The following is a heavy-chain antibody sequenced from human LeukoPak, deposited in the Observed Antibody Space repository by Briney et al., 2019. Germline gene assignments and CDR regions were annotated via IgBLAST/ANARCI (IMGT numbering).Heavy chain of an antibody. Sequence: GGSLRLSCAASGFTLSNHHMNWVRQAPGKGLEWVSYISAGNRAIYYPSLESRVTISVDTSKNHFSLKLNSVTAADTAVYYCARPPGDSSGPQAFDIWGQGTMVTVSS. D-gene: IGHD6-25*01. CDR2: ISAGNRAI. CDR3: ARPPGDSSGPQAFDI. CDR1: GFTLSNHH. J-gene: IGHJ3*02. V-gene: IGHV3-48*01.